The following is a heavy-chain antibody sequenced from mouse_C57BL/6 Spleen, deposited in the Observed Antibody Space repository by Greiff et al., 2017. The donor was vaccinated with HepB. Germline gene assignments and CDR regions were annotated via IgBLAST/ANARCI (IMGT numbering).Heavy chain of an antibody. CDR1: GFNIKNTY. CDR2: IDPANGNT. V-gene: IGHV14-3*01. J-gene: IGHJ3*01. D-gene: IGHD2-3*01. Sequence: DVQLVESVAELGRPGASVKLSCTASGFNIKNTYMHWVKQRPEQGLEWIGRIDPANGNTKYAPKFQGKATITADTSSNTAYLQLSSLTSEDTAIYYCAGDGYYVLAWFAYWGQGTLVTVSA. CDR3: AGDGYYVLAWFAY.